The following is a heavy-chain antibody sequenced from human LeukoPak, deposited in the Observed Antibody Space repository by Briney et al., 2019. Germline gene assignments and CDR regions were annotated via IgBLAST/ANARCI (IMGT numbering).Heavy chain of an antibody. CDR2: IYYSGST. V-gene: IGHV4-39*07. Sequence: KSSETLSLTCTVSGGSISSSSYYWGWIRQPPGKGLEWIGSIYYSGSTYYNPSLKSRVTISVDTSKNQFSLKLSSVTAADTAVYYCARADYDSSGYSDDYWGQGTLVTVSS. D-gene: IGHD3-22*01. CDR1: GGSISSSSYY. CDR3: ARADYDSSGYSDDY. J-gene: IGHJ4*02.